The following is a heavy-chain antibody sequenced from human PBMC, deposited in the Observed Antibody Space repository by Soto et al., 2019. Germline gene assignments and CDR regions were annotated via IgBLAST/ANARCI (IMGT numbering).Heavy chain of an antibody. CDR1: GGSISRYY. CDR3: ARVTRVADYSGYEYLDFDY. CDR2: MYNTGST. V-gene: IGHV4-59*01. D-gene: IGHD5-12*01. Sequence: PSETLSLTCTVSGGSISRYYWSWIRQPPGKGLEWIGYMYNTGSTVYNPSLKSRVTISVDTSKNQFSLKLSSVTAADTAVYYCARVTRVADYSGYEYLDFDYWGQGTLVTVSS. J-gene: IGHJ4*02.